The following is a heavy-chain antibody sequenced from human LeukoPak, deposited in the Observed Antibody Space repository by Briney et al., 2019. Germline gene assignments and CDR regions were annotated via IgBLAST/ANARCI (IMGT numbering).Heavy chain of an antibody. CDR2: INPNSGGT. D-gene: IGHD5-12*01. J-gene: IGHJ4*02. CDR1: GYIFTGYY. CDR3: ASETRIGYSGYDLHNY. Sequence: ASVKVSCKASGYIFTGYYMHWVRQAPGQGLEWMGWINPNSGGTNYAQKFQGRVTMTRDTSISTAYMELSRLRSDDTAVYYCASETRIGYSGYDLHNYWGQGTLVTVSS. V-gene: IGHV1-2*02.